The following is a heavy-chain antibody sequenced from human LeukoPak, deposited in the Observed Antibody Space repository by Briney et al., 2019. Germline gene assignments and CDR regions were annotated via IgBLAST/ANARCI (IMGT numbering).Heavy chain of an antibody. CDR3: ARGEVAGPFDY. CDR1: GGSISTYY. CDR2: IYNSGRT. J-gene: IGHJ4*02. V-gene: IGHV4-59*12. Sequence: SSETLSLTCTVSGGSISTYYWNWIRQPPGKGLEWIGNIYNSGRTDYNPSLKSRVTISVDKSKNQFSLKLSSVTAADTAVYYCARGEVAGPFDYWGQGTLVAVSS. D-gene: IGHD6-19*01.